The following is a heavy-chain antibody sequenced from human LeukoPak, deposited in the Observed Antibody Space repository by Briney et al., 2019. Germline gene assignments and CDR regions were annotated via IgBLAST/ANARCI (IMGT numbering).Heavy chain of an antibody. CDR2: ISGSGGST. Sequence: GGSLRLSCAASGFTFSSYAMSWVRQAPGKGLEWVSLISGSGGSTYYADSVKGRFTISRDNSKNTLHLQMNSLRVEDTAGYYCAKSPVPYCSGGSCYGMDIWGQGTTVTVSS. CDR3: AKSPVPYCSGGSCYGMDI. D-gene: IGHD2-15*01. V-gene: IGHV3-23*01. CDR1: GFTFSSYA. J-gene: IGHJ6*02.